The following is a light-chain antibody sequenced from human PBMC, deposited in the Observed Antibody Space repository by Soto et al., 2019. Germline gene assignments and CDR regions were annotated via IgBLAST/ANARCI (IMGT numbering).Light chain of an antibody. CDR1: QDIRNY. Sequence: IQGAQSPTSLSAPVGDRVTIICRSSQDIRNYLGWYQQNTGKAHKLLIYKASTLKSGVPSRFSAIVSGTEFTLTLSRLQPDDCATDECQHYKSYSEAFGQGTKVDIK. CDR2: KAS. J-gene: IGKJ1*01. V-gene: IGKV1-5*03. CDR3: QHYKSYSEA.